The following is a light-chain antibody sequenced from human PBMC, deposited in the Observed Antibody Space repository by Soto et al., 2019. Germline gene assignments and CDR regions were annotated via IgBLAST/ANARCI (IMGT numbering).Light chain of an antibody. CDR1: SSDVGGYNY. V-gene: IGLV2-11*01. CDR2: DVS. Sequence: QSVLTQPRSVSRSPGQSVTISCTGTSSDVGGYNYVSWYQQHPGKAPKLMIYDVSKRPSGVPDRFSGSKSGNTASLTISGLQAEDEADYYCCSYAGSYTPVVFGGGTKLTVL. CDR3: CSYAGSYTPVV. J-gene: IGLJ2*01.